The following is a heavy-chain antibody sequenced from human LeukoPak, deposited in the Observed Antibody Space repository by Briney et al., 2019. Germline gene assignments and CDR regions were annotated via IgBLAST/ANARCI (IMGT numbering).Heavy chain of an antibody. CDR1: GGSFSGYY. CDR3: ARGMYYDFWSGFSFDY. V-gene: IGHV4-34*01. CDR2: INHSGST. D-gene: IGHD3-3*01. J-gene: IGHJ4*02. Sequence: SETLFLTCAVYGGSFSGYYWSWIRQPPGKGLEWIGEINHSGSTNYNPSLKSRVTISVDTSKNQFSLKLSSVTAADTAVYYCARGMYYDFWSGFSFDYWGQGTLVTVSS.